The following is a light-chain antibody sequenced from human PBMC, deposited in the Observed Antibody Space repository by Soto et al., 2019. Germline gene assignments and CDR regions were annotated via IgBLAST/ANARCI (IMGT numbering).Light chain of an antibody. CDR2: DIA. CDR1: QDVTTN. Sequence: SLFTSTLSPPPGGGATLSSRAAQDVTTNFSGYQLNRRQPPRLLIYDIATRATGVPARFSGSGSGTEFTLTIIGLQSEDFALYFCQQYNNWPFAFGQGTRLEI. CDR3: QQYNNWPFA. J-gene: IGKJ5*01. V-gene: IGKV3-15*01.